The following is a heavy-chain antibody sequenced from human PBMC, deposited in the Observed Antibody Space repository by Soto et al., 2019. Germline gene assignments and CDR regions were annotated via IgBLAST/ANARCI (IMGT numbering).Heavy chain of an antibody. J-gene: IGHJ4*02. Sequence: GGSLRLSCAASGFTFSSYAMHWVRQAPGKGLEWVAVISYDGSNKYYADSVKGRFTISRDNSNNTLYLQMNSLRAEDTAVYYCARAASYSYGSTDYWGQGTQVTVSS. V-gene: IGHV3-30-3*01. CDR3: ARAASYSYGSTDY. D-gene: IGHD5-18*01. CDR2: ISYDGSNK. CDR1: GFTFSSYA.